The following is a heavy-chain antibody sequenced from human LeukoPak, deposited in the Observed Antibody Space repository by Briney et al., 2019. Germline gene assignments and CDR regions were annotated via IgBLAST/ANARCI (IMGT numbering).Heavy chain of an antibody. CDR1: GGSVRRGNYY. CDR3: AITIFGVVHADV. V-gene: IGHV4-61*02. Sequence: SETLSLTCTVSGGSVRRGNYYWTWIRQPAGSGLEWIGRIYTSGTTDYNPSLRTRVTISVDASRNQFSLKLSSVTAADTAVYYCAITIFGVVHADVWGKGTTVTVSS. CDR2: IYTSGTT. J-gene: IGHJ6*04. D-gene: IGHD3-3*01.